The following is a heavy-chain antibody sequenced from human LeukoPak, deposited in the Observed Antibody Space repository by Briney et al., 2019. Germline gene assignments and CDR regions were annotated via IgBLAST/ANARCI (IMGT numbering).Heavy chain of an antibody. CDR1: GFTFSSYA. CDR3: AREVWFGALLNRRYFDY. J-gene: IGHJ4*02. Sequence: GRSLRLSCAASGFTFSSYAMHWVRQAPGKGLEWVAVISYDGSNKYYADSVKGRFTISRDNSKNTLYLQMNSLRAEDTAVYYCAREVWFGALLNRRYFDYWGQGTLVTVSS. V-gene: IGHV3-30*04. D-gene: IGHD3-10*01. CDR2: ISYDGSNK.